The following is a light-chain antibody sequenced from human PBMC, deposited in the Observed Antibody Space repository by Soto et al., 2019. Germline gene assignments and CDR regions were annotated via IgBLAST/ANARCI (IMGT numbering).Light chain of an antibody. CDR2: DVS. CDR1: NSDVGGYNY. V-gene: IGLV2-14*01. J-gene: IGLJ1*01. Sequence: QSALTQPASVSGSPGQSITISCSGTNSDVGGYNYVSWYQQHPGKALKLMIYDVSYRPSGISNRFSGSKSDNTASLTISGLQAEDEADYYCSSYTTSSLYVFGTGTKLTVL. CDR3: SSYTTSSLYV.